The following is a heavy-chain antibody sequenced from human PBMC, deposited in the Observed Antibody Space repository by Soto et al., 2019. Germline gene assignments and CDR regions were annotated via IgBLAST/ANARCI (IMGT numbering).Heavy chain of an antibody. J-gene: IGHJ4*02. CDR1: GYIFTSYW. Sequence: PGESLKISCNGSGYIFTSYWIGWVRQMPGKDLEWMGIIYPGDSDTRYSPSFQGQVTISADKSISTAYLQWSSLKASDTAMYYCARRRVRYSSSWYVRDYFDYWGQGTLVTVSS. V-gene: IGHV5-51*01. D-gene: IGHD6-13*01. CDR2: IYPGDSDT. CDR3: ARRRVRYSSSWYVRDYFDY.